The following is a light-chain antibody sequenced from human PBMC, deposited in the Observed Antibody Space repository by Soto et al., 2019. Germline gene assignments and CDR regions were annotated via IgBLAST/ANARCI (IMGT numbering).Light chain of an antibody. CDR1: QSILFSSNNKNY. CDR3: QQYYSTPVT. J-gene: IGKJ4*01. Sequence: DIVMTQSPDSLAVCLGERATINCKSSQSILFSSNNKNYLTWYQQKPGQPPKPLIYWASTRESGVPDRFSGSGSGTDFTLTISSLQAEDVAVYYCQQYYSTPVTFGGGTKVEIK. V-gene: IGKV4-1*01. CDR2: WAS.